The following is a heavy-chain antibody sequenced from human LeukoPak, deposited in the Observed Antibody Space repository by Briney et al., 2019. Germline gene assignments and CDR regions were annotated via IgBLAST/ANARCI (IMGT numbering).Heavy chain of an antibody. V-gene: IGHV4-4*07. CDR2: IYTSGNT. CDR3: ARSKVDTAMVFGYYFDY. D-gene: IGHD5-18*01. CDR1: GDSISSYY. J-gene: IGHJ4*02. Sequence: SETLSLTCTVSGDSISSYYWSWIRQPAGKGLEWIGRIYTSGNTKYNPSLKSRVTMSLDTSKNQFSLKLNSVTAADTAVYYCARSKVDTAMVFGYYFDYWGQGTLVTVSS.